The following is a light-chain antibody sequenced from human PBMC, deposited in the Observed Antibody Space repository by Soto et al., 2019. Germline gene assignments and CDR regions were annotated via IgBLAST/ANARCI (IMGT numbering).Light chain of an antibody. CDR2: AAS. CDR3: QQSYSTLSIS. V-gene: IGKV1-39*01. J-gene: IGKJ5*01. Sequence: DIQMTQSPSSLSASVGDRVTITCRASESISRHLNWYQQKPGKAPNLLIYAASTLQNGVPSRFSGSCSRTDFTLTISSLQPEDFATYSCQQSYSTLSISFGQGTRLEIK. CDR1: ESISRH.